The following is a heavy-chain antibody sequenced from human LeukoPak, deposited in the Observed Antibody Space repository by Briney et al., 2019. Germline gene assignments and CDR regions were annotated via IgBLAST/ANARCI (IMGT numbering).Heavy chain of an antibody. D-gene: IGHD3-16*02. CDR3: ATLRGDYVWGSYRPPLNWFDP. CDR1: GYTLTELS. J-gene: IGHJ5*02. V-gene: IGHV1-24*01. Sequence: GASVKVSCKVSGYTLTELSMHWVRQAPGKGLEWMGGSDPEDGETIYAQKFQGRVTMTEDTSTDTAYMELSSLRSEDTAVYYCATLRGDYVWGSYRPPLNWFDPWGQGTLVTVSS. CDR2: SDPEDGET.